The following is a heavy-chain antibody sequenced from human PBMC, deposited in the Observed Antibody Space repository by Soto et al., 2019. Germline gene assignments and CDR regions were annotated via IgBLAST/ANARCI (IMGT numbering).Heavy chain of an antibody. Sequence: QGQLLQSGGEVKTPEASVRVSCRASGYPFTSYGISWVRQAPGQGLEWVAWISAYNGKRDTAQKFQDRVTMTLDTSSDTAHMVLGDLTSADTAVYYYAGGRIVASIPDAFEIWGQGTKVTVSS. CDR1: GYPFTSYG. CDR2: ISAYNGKR. D-gene: IGHD5-12*01. J-gene: IGHJ3*02. V-gene: IGHV1-18*01. CDR3: AGGRIVASIPDAFEI.